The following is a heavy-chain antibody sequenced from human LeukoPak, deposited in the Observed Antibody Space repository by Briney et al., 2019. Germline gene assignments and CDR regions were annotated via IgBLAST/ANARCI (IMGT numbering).Heavy chain of an antibody. CDR3: ARHRYCSTTACYDMGGY. Sequence: GGPLQISCQGSGCRFTDYWSAGARKLPGKGREWMGTIYTGDSDTRYSPSFQRQVTISADKSISTAYLHWNSLKASDPAMSYCARHRYCSTTACYDMGGYWGQGTLVTVSS. CDR2: IYTGDSDT. V-gene: IGHV5-51*01. J-gene: IGHJ4*02. D-gene: IGHD2-2*01. CDR1: GCRFTDYW.